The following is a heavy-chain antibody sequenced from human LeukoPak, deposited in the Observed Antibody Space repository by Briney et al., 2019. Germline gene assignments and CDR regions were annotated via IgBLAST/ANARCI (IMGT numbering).Heavy chain of an antibody. D-gene: IGHD3-10*01. J-gene: IGHJ5*02. V-gene: IGHV4-39*07. CDR1: GGSISSSSYY. Sequence: PSETLSLTCTVSGGSISSSSYYWSWIRQPPGKGLEWIGEINHSGSTNYNPSLKSRVTISVDTSKNQFSLKLSSVTAADTAVYYCARGQLLWFGELYWFDPWGQGTLVTVSS. CDR2: INHSGST. CDR3: ARGQLLWFGELYWFDP.